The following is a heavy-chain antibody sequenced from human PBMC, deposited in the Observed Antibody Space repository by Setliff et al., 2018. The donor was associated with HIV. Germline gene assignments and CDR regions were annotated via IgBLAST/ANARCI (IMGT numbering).Heavy chain of an antibody. J-gene: IGHJ6*02. V-gene: IGHV4-4*02. CDR2: IYHSEYT. D-gene: IGHD2-2*01. Sequence: KPSETLSLTCAVSGGSISSDNWWTWVRQPPGKGLEWIGEIYHSEYTNYNASLKSRVSMSVDKSKNQFSLKLTSVTAADTAVYYCARGHCSGTNCYGVGYYGMDVWGQGTTVTVSS. CDR1: GGSISSDNW. CDR3: ARGHCSGTNCYGVGYYGMDV.